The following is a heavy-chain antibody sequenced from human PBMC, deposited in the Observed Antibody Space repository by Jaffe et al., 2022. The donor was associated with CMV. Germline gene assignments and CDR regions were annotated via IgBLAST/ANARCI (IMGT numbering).Heavy chain of an antibody. CDR1: GFTFSSYA. CDR2: ISGSGGST. CDR3: AKDLTPLRIAAAGTAFDY. J-gene: IGHJ4*02. V-gene: IGHV3-23*04. Sequence: EVQLVESGGGLVQPGGSLRLSCAASGFTFSSYAMSWVRQAPGKGLEWVSAISGSGGSTYYADSVKGRFTISRDNSKNTLYLQMNSLRAEDTAVYYCAKDLTPLRIAAAGTAFDYWGQGTLVTVSS. D-gene: IGHD6-13*01.